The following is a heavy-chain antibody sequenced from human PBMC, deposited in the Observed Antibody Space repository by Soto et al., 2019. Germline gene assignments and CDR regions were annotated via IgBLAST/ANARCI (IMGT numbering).Heavy chain of an antibody. CDR3: ARDRRILVDPLHRYFDY. CDR1: GYTFTSYY. D-gene: IGHD3-22*01. V-gene: IGHV1-46*01. Sequence: ASVKVSCKASGYTFTSYYMHWVRQAPGRGLEWMGIINPSGGSTSYAQKFQGRVNMTRDTSTRTVYMELSSLRSEDTAVYYCARDRRILVDPLHRYFDYWGQCTLVAVSP. J-gene: IGHJ4*02. CDR2: INPSGGST.